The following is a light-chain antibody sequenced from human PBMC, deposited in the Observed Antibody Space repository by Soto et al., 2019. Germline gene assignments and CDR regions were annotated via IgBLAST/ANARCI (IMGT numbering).Light chain of an antibody. Sequence: DIQMTQSPSSLSASVGERATITCRASQSISSYLYWYQQKPGKAPMLLIYAASSLQSGVPSRFCGSGSGTDFTLTISSLQPEDFAAYYCQQNYSTPPVTFGPGTKVDIK. CDR3: QQNYSTPPVT. V-gene: IGKV1-39*01. CDR1: QSISSY. J-gene: IGKJ3*01. CDR2: AAS.